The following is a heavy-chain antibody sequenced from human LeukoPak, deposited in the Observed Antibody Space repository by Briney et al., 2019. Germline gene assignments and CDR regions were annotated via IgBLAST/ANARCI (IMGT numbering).Heavy chain of an antibody. CDR1: GYTFTGYY. Sequence: ASVKVSCKASGYTFTGYYMHWVRQAPGQGLEWMGWINPNSGGTNYAQKFQGRVTMTRDTSISTAYMELSRLRSDDTAVYYCARDYDYYDSNGQWGAFDIWGQGTMVTVSS. CDR2: INPNSGGT. V-gene: IGHV1-2*02. D-gene: IGHD3-22*01. J-gene: IGHJ3*02. CDR3: ARDYDYYDSNGQWGAFDI.